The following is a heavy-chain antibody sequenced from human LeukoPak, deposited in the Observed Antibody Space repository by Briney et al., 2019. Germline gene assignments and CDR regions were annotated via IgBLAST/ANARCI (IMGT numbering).Heavy chain of an antibody. J-gene: IGHJ3*02. CDR1: GGSFSGYY. V-gene: IGHV4-34*11. CDR3: ARDPGYNVYDHDVNAFDI. Sequence: PSETLSLTCAVYGGSFSGYYWGWIRQPPGKGLEWIGTIYYSVSTYYNPSLKSRLTISVDTSKNQFSLNLSSVTAADTALYYCARDPGYNVYDHDVNAFDIWGQGTMVTVSS. D-gene: IGHD5/OR15-5a*01. CDR2: IYYSVST.